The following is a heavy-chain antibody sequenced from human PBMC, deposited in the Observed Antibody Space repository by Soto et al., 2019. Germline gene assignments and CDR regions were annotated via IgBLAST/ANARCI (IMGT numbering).Heavy chain of an antibody. D-gene: IGHD4-17*01. CDR2: MYQSGST. CDR3: ASHVTVTTVFVI. J-gene: IGHJ3*02. V-gene: IGHV4-59*01. CDR1: GGSISSYY. Sequence: QVQLQESGPGLVKPSETLSLTCTVSGGSISSYYWSWIRQPPGKGLEWIAYMYQSGSTNYNPSLKSRVTLSLDTSKNQFSLKLSSVTAADTALYYCASHVTVTTVFVIWGQGTMVTVS.